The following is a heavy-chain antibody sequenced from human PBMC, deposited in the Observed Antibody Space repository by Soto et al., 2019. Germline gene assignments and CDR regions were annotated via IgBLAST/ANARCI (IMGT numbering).Heavy chain of an antibody. CDR3: ARDTNGLSY. Sequence: GGSLRLSCAASGFTFSSHWMHWVRQAPGKGLVWASRINTDGSSTSYADSVKGRFTISRDNAKHTLYLQMNSLRAEDTAVYYCARDTNGLSYWGQGTLVTVSS. J-gene: IGHJ4*02. CDR2: INTDGSST. V-gene: IGHV3-74*01. CDR1: GFTFSSHW. D-gene: IGHD2-8*01.